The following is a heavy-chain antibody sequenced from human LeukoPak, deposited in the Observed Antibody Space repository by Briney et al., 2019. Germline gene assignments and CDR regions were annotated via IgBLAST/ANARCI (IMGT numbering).Heavy chain of an antibody. Sequence: ASVKVSCKASGGTFSSYAISWVRQAPGQGLEWMGGIIPIFGTANYAQKFQGRVTITADESTSTAYMELSSLRSEDTAVYYCAREDSIAAAGLFWGQGTLVTVSS. CDR3: AREDSIAAAGLF. V-gene: IGHV1-69*13. CDR2: IIPIFGTA. D-gene: IGHD6-13*01. J-gene: IGHJ4*02. CDR1: GGTFSSYA.